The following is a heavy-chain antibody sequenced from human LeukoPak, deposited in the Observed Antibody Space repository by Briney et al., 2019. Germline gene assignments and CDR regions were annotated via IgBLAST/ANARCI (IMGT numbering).Heavy chain of an antibody. J-gene: IGHJ4*02. CDR2: IKHDGSEK. CDR3: ARVGTAEGTLEDY. Sequence: PGGSLRLSCAASGFTFSSYWMSWVRQPPGKGLEWVANIKHDGSEKYYVDSVKGRFTISRDNAKNSLYLQMNSLRAEDTAVFYSARVGTAEGTLEDYWGQGTLVTVSS. CDR1: GFTFSSYW. D-gene: IGHD6-13*01. V-gene: IGHV3-7*01.